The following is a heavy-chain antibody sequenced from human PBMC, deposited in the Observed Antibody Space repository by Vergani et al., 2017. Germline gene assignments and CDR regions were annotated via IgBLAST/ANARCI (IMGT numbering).Heavy chain of an antibody. V-gene: IGHV3-30-3*01. CDR3: VRGRGLXAGGRCYTEAWDY. CDR2: ISFDGTNE. D-gene: IGHD2-2*02. Sequence: QVQLVESGGGVVQPGTSLTLSRVVSGFALNRHAMYWVRQAPGKGLEWVVGISFDGTNEYYPDLVKGRFTISRDIAKNTLYLQVRRLRLEDTGVYHCVRGRGLXAGGRCYTEAWDYWGQGTPVTVSS. J-gene: IGHJ4*02. CDR1: GFALNRHA.